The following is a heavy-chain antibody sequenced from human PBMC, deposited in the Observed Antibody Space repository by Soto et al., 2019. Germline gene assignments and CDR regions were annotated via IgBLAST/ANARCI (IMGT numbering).Heavy chain of an antibody. CDR1: GFTVSSNY. D-gene: IGHD4-17*01. Sequence: GGSLRLSCAASGFTVSSNYMSWVRQAPGKGLEWVSVIYSGGSTYYADSVKGRFTISRDNSKNALYLQMNSLRAEDTAVYYCARDRANDYGDFYFDYWGQGTLVTVSS. J-gene: IGHJ4*02. V-gene: IGHV3-66*01. CDR3: ARDRANDYGDFYFDY. CDR2: IYSGGST.